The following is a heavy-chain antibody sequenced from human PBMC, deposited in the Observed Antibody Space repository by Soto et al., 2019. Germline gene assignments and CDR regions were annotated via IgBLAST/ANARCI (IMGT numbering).Heavy chain of an antibody. CDR3: AKDLYLQPPSGKNDY. D-gene: IGHD2-8*01. CDR2: ISGSGGST. V-gene: IGHV3-23*01. Sequence: GGSLRLSCAASGFTFSSYAMSWVRQAPGKGLEWVSAISGSGGSTYYADSVKGRFPISRDNSKNTLYLQMNSLRAEDTAVYYCAKDLYLQPPSGKNDYWGQGTLVTVSS. CDR1: GFTFSSYA. J-gene: IGHJ4*02.